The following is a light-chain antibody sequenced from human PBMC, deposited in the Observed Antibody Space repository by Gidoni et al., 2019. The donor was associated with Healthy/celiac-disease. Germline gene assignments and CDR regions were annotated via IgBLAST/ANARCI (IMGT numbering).Light chain of an antibody. CDR2: GNS. J-gene: IGLJ2*01. V-gene: IGLV1-40*01. Sequence: QSVLTQPPSVSGAPGQRVPISCTGSSSNIGAGYDVHWYQQLPGTAPQLLIHGNSNRPSGVPDRFSGSKSGTSASLAITGLQAEDEADYYCQSYDSSLSAPVVFGGGTKLTVL. CDR1: SSNIGAGYD. CDR3: QSYDSSLSAPVV.